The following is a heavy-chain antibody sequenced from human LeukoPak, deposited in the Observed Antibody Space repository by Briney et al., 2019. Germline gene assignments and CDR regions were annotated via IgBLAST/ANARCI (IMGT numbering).Heavy chain of an antibody. CDR3: ARIRGSGSYADY. D-gene: IGHD3-10*01. J-gene: IGHJ4*02. V-gene: IGHV3-21*01. CDR2: ISSSSSYI. Sequence: AGSLRLSCAASGFTFSSYSMNWVRHAPGKGLEWVSSISSSSSYIYYADSFKRRFTISRDNAKNSLYLQMNSLRAEDTAVYYCARIRGSGSYADYWGQGTLVTVSS. CDR1: GFTFSSYS.